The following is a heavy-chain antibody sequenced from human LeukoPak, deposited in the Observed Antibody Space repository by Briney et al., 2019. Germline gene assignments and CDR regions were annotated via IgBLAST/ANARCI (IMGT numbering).Heavy chain of an antibody. D-gene: IGHD3-10*01. V-gene: IGHV1-46*01. CDR3: ARAYYYGSGIYGMDV. CDR1: GYTLTSFY. CDR2: INPSGGST. Sequence: ASVTVSCKTSGYTLTSFYMHWVRQAPGQGLEWMGIINPSGGSTSYAQQFQGRVTMTSDTSTSTVYMELSSLRSEDTAMYYCARAYYYGSGIYGMDVWGQGTTVTVSS. J-gene: IGHJ6*02.